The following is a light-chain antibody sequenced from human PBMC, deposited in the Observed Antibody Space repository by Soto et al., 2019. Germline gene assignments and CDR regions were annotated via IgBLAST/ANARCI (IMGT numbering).Light chain of an antibody. CDR3: SELPGSNIFV. J-gene: IGLJ1*01. Sequence: QSALTQPPSASGSPGQSVTISCTGTSSDVGGYNFVAWYQQHPGKAPKLMISEVSTRPSGVPDRFSGSTSGNTASLTVSGLQAEDEADYYRSELPGSNIFVFGTVTKVTV. CDR2: EVS. CDR1: SSDVGGYNF. V-gene: IGLV2-8*01.